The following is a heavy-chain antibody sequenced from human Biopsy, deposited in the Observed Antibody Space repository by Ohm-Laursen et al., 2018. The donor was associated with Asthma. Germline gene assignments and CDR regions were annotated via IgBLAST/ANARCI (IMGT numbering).Heavy chain of an antibody. Sequence: TLSLTCTVSGASITTSPSYWSWLRLLPGKGLEWIGFIYYSGETFFNPSLKNPLFMSLDSSKNQFSLKMTSVTVADTAVYFCARNLPGYTYGPFEDWGQGNLVTVSS. D-gene: IGHD5-18*01. CDR2: IYYSGET. J-gene: IGHJ4*02. CDR3: ARNLPGYTYGPFED. V-gene: IGHV4-31*01. CDR1: GASITTSPSY.